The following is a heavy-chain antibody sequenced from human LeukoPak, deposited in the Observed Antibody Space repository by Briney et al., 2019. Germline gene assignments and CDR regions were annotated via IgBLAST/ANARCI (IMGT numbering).Heavy chain of an antibody. Sequence: GGSLRLSCAASGFTFSSYGMHWVRQAPGKGLEWVAVIWYDGSNKYYADSVKGRFNISRDNSKNTLYLQMNSLRAEDTAVYYCARDSVVVVPAASGSYYYYYMDVWGKGTTVTVSS. CDR3: ARDSVVVVPAASGSYYYYYMDV. V-gene: IGHV3-33*01. D-gene: IGHD2-2*01. CDR1: GFTFSSYG. J-gene: IGHJ6*03. CDR2: IWYDGSNK.